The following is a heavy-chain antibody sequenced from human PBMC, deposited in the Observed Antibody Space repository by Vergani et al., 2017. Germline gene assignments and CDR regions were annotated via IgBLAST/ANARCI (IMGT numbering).Heavy chain of an antibody. Sequence: QVQLVQSGAEVKKPGSSVTVSCKASGGTFSSYAISWVRQAPGQGLEWMGGIIPIFGTANYAQKFQGRVTITADESTSTAYMELSSLRSEDTAVYYCARRSLGREGCYLGCAFDIWGQGTMVTVSS. CDR3: ARRSLGREGCYLGCAFDI. D-gene: IGHD3-16*01. CDR2: IIPIFGTA. J-gene: IGHJ3*02. CDR1: GGTFSSYA. V-gene: IGHV1-69*01.